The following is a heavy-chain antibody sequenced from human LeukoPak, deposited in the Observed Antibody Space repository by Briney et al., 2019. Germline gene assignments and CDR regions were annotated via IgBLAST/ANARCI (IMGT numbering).Heavy chain of an antibody. J-gene: IGHJ4*02. CDR2: ISGSGGST. CDR3: ASLDTAAIRTGGY. V-gene: IGHV3-23*01. Sequence: PGGSLRLSCAASGFTFSSYAMSWVRQAPGKGLEWVSAISGSGGSTYYADSVKGRFTISRDSARNSLYLQMTSLKADDTAVYYCASLDTAAIRTGGYWGQGTLVTVSS. D-gene: IGHD5-18*01. CDR1: GFTFSSYA.